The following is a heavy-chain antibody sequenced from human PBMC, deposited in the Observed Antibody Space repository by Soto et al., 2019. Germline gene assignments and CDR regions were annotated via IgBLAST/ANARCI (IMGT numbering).Heavy chain of an antibody. CDR3: AREIPYSSSWYRVDNWFDP. Sequence: PSETLSLTCTVSGGSISSGGYYWSWIRQHPGKGLEWIGYIYYSGSTYYNPSLKSRVTISVDTSKNQFSLKLSSVTAADTAVYYCAREIPYSSSWYRVDNWFDPWGQGTRVTVPS. D-gene: IGHD6-13*01. V-gene: IGHV4-31*03. CDR2: IYYSGST. J-gene: IGHJ5*02. CDR1: GGSISSGGYY.